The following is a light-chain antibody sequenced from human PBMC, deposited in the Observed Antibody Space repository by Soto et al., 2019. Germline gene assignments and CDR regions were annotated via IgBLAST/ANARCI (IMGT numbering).Light chain of an antibody. Sequence: QSVLTQPASVSGSPGQSITISCTGTSSDVGAYNYVSWFQQHPGKAPRLIIYDVSNRPSGVSNRFSGPKSGNTASLTISGLQAEDEAEYYCSSYTTSTTGVFGGGTKVTVL. CDR1: SSDVGAYNY. J-gene: IGLJ3*02. CDR3: SSYTTSTTGV. V-gene: IGLV2-14*01. CDR2: DVS.